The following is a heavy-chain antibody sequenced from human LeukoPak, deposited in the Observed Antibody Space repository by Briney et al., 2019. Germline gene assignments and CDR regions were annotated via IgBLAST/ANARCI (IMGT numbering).Heavy chain of an antibody. CDR2: ISGSGGST. D-gene: IGHD3-3*01. Sequence: GGSLRLSCAASGFTFSSYAMSWVRQAPGKGLEWVSAISGSGGSTYYADSVKGRFTISRDNSKNTLYLQMNSLRAEDTAVYYCAKTGFGVVIIPYYYYYMDVWGKGTTVTVSS. CDR3: AKTGFGVVIIPYYYYYMDV. V-gene: IGHV3-23*01. J-gene: IGHJ6*03. CDR1: GFTFSSYA.